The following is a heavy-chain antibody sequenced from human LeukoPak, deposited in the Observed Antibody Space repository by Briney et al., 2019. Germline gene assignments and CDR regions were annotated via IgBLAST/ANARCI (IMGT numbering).Heavy chain of an antibody. CDR1: GASISSYY. Sequence: SETLSLTCTVSGASISSYYWSWVRQPPGKGLEGIGYIYDSGSTNYNPSLKSRVTVSVDTSKNQFSLKLYSVTAADTAVYYCARRGTSWYYFDYWGQGTLVTVSS. D-gene: IGHD6-13*01. J-gene: IGHJ4*02. V-gene: IGHV4-59*08. CDR3: ARRGTSWYYFDY. CDR2: IYDSGST.